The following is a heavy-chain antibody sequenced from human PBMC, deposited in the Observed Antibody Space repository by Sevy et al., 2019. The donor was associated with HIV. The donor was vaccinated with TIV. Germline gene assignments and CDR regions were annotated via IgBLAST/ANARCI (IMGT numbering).Heavy chain of an antibody. CDR2: ISGSGDST. J-gene: IGHJ4*02. D-gene: IGHD3-10*01. Sequence: GGSLRLSCAASAFTFSSYGMHWVRQAPGKGLEWVSVISGSGDSTYYVDSVKGRFTISRDNSKNTLYLQMNSLRAEDTAVYYCAKEGRGYHGSGSSDYWGQGALVTVSS. V-gene: IGHV3-23*01. CDR1: AFTFSSYG. CDR3: AKEGRGYHGSGSSDY.